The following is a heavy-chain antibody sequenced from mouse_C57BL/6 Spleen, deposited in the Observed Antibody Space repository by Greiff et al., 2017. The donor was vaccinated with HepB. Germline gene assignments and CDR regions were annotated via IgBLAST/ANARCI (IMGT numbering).Heavy chain of an antibody. V-gene: IGHV1-69*01. D-gene: IGHD1-1*01. CDR3: ARRRITTVVGNFDV. Sequence: QVQLQQPGAELVMPGASVKLSCKASGYTFTSYWMHWVKQRPGQGLEWIGEIDPSDSYTNYNQKFKGKSTLTVDKSSSTAYMQLSSLTSEDSAVYYCARRRITTVVGNFDVWGTGTTVTVYS. CDR2: IDPSDSYT. CDR1: GYTFTSYW. J-gene: IGHJ1*03.